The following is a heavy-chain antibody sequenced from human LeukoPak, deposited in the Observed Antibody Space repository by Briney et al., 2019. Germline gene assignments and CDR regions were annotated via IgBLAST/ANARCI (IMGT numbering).Heavy chain of an antibody. CDR3: ARNQQLGGHSYYYYGMDV. V-gene: IGHV3-23*01. J-gene: IGHJ6*02. CDR2: ISGGGVTT. Sequence: GGSLRLSCVGSGFTSIAYALTWARQAPGKGLEWVSGISGGGVTTYYADSVKGRFTISRDNSKNTLHLQMNSLRADDTAIYYCARNQQLGGHSYYYYGMDVWGQGTTVTVSS. CDR1: GFTSIAYA. D-gene: IGHD3-16*01.